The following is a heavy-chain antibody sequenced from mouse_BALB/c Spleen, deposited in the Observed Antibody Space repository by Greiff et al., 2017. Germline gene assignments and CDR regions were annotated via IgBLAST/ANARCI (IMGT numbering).Heavy chain of an antibody. CDR1: GYTFTSSW. V-gene: IGHV1S130*01. Sequence: QVQLQQSGSVLVRPGASVKLSCKASGYTFTSSWMHWVKQRPGQGLEWIGVIHPNSGNTNYNEKFKGKATLTVDTSSSTAYVDLSSLTSEDSAVYYCAGYGNYLDYWGQGTTLTVSS. J-gene: IGHJ2*01. CDR2: IHPNSGNT. D-gene: IGHD2-1*01. CDR3: AGYGNYLDY.